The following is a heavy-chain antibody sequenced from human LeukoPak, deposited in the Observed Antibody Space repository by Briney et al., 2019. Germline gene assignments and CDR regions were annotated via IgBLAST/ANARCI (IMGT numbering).Heavy chain of an antibody. CDR3: ARIGGIPLGSFDI. D-gene: IGHD2-2*02. CDR1: GGSISSYY. J-gene: IGHJ3*02. V-gene: IGHV4-59*01. CDR2: IYYSGSS. Sequence: KPSETLSLTCTVSGGSISSYYWSWIRQPPGKGLEWIGYIYYSGSSNYNSSLKSRVTISADTSKNQFSLKLSSVTAADTAVYYCARIGGIPLGSFDIWGQGTMVTVPS.